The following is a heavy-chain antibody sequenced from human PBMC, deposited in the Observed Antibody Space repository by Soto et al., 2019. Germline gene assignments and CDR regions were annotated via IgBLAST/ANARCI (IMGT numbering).Heavy chain of an antibody. Sequence: EVQLAESGGGLAQPGGSLRLSCVDSGFTFSSFEMNWVRQTPGKGLEWLSYIGRSGETIYYADSVKGRFTISRDNAKSSLFLQMNGLRDEDTGIYYCARDSRGGAARRPTFYYWGRGTLVTVSS. CDR2: IGRSGETI. CDR1: GFTFSSFE. CDR3: ARDSRGGAARRPTFYY. V-gene: IGHV3-48*03. J-gene: IGHJ4*02. D-gene: IGHD6-6*01.